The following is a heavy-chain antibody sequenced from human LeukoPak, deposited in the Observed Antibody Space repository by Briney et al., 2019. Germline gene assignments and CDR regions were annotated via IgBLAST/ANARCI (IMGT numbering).Heavy chain of an antibody. CDR2: IIPIFGTA. V-gene: IGHV1-69*13. Sequence: SVKVSCKASGGTFSSYAISWVRQAPGQGLEWMGGIIPIFGTANYAQKFQGRVTITADESTSTAYMELSSLRSEDTAVYYCARDARRRYCSSISCYWGWLDPWGQGTLVTISS. D-gene: IGHD2-2*01. CDR3: ARDARRRYCSSISCYWGWLDP. CDR1: GGTFSSYA. J-gene: IGHJ5*02.